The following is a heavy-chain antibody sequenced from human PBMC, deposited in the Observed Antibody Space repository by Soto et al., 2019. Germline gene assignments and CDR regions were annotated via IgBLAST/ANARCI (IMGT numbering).Heavy chain of an antibody. J-gene: IGHJ6*02. CDR3: ARDRVAGSGGYYYYGMDV. CDR2: IYSGGST. D-gene: IGHD6-19*01. V-gene: IGHV3-53*02. CDR1: GFTVSSNY. Sequence: EVQLVETGGGLIKPGGSLRLSCAASGFTVSSNYMSWVRQAPGKGLEWVSVIYSGGSTYYADSVKGRFTISRDNSKNTLYLQMNSLRAEDTAVYYCARDRVAGSGGYYYYGMDVWGQGTTVTVSS.